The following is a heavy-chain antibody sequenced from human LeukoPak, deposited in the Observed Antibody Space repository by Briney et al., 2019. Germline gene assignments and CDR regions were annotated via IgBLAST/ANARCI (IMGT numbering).Heavy chain of an antibody. Sequence: GASVKVSCKASGYTFTSYGISWVRQAPGQGLEWMGWISANSGNTKFAQKVQGRITMTTDTSTSTAYMELRSLRSDDTAVYYCARDVIAVAGTEGYYGMDVWGQGTTVTVSS. D-gene: IGHD6-19*01. CDR2: ISANSGNT. J-gene: IGHJ6*02. V-gene: IGHV1-18*01. CDR3: ARDVIAVAGTEGYYGMDV. CDR1: GYTFTSYG.